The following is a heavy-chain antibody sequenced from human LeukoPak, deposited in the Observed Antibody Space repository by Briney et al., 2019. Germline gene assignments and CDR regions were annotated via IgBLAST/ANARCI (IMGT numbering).Heavy chain of an antibody. J-gene: IGHJ5*02. CDR3: VKDYGSRWSKWFGP. CDR1: GFTFSSYV. CDR2: ISTNGVST. Sequence: GGSLRLSCSASGFTFSSYVMHWVRQAPGTGLEYVSAISTNGVSTYYADSVKGRFTISRDNSKNTLYLQMSSLRAEDTAVYYCVKDYGSRWSKWFGPWGQGTLVTVSS. V-gene: IGHV3-64D*06. D-gene: IGHD6-13*01.